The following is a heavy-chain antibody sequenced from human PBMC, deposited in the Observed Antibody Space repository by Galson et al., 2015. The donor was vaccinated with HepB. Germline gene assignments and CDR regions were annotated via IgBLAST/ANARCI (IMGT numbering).Heavy chain of an antibody. D-gene: IGHD1/OR15-1a*01. Sequence: PALVKPTQTLTLTCTFSGFSLSTSGVGVGWIRQPPGKAPEWLALIYWDDAKRYSPSLSSRLTITKDTSKNQVVLTMTNMDPVDTGTYYCVHRFVNNAYWASFHFDYWGQGALVTVSS. V-gene: IGHV2-5*02. CDR3: VHRFVNNAYWASFHFDY. CDR1: GFSLSTSGVG. J-gene: IGHJ4*02. CDR2: IYWDDAK.